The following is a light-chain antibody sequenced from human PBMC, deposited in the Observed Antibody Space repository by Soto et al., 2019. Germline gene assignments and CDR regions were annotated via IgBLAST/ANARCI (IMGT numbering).Light chain of an antibody. V-gene: IGKV3-15*01. CDR1: QSVSSD. Sequence: EIVLTQSPATLSVSPGERATLSCRASQSVSSDLAWYQQKPGQAPRLLIYDASTRATGIPVRFSGSGSGTEFTLTISSLQSEDFALYYCQQYNKWPPLTFGGGTKVEI. CDR2: DAS. J-gene: IGKJ4*01. CDR3: QQYNKWPPLT.